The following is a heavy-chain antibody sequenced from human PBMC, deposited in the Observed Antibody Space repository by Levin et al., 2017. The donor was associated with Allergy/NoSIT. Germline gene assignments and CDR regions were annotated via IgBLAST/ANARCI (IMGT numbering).Heavy chain of an antibody. CDR1: GFTFSSYA. V-gene: IGHV3-23*01. CDR3: AKESRGSYADY. Sequence: GGSLRLSCAASGFTFSSYAMSWVRQAPGKGLEWVSAISGRSTYYSDSVKGRFTISRDNSKNTLYLKMSSLRAEDTDLYYCAKESRGSYADYWGQGTLVTVSS. J-gene: IGHJ4*02. D-gene: IGHD1-26*01. CDR2: ISGRST.